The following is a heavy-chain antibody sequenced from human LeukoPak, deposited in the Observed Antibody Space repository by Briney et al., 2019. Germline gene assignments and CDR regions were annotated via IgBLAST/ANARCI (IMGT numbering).Heavy chain of an antibody. D-gene: IGHD2-15*01. V-gene: IGHV4-34*01. CDR2: INHSGST. CDR3: ARVGNCSGGSCLPIWYYYYYMDV. Sequence: PSETLSLTCAVYGGSFSGYYWSWIRQPPGKGLEWIGEINHSGSTNYNPSLKSRVTISVDTSKNQFSLKLSSVTAADTAVYYCARVGNCSGGSCLPIWYYYYYMDVWGKGTTVTVSS. J-gene: IGHJ6*03. CDR1: GGSFSGYY.